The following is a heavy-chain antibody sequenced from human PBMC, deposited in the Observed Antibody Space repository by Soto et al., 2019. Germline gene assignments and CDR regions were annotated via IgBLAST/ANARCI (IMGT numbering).Heavy chain of an antibody. Sequence: QVQLVQSGAEVKTPGSSVKVSCKASGGTFNSYSIDWVRQAPGQGFEWMGGIIPMSGRPNYAQRFQGRVKFSADKSTNTLYMEVNSLTHEYTAVYYCTRRGRQSANWFDPWGQGTLVTVSS. CDR3: TRRGRQSANWFDP. CDR2: IIPMSGRP. J-gene: IGHJ5*02. CDR1: GGTFNSYS. V-gene: IGHV1-69*06.